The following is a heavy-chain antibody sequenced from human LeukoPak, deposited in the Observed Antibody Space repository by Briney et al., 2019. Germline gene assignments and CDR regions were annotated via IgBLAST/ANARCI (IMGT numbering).Heavy chain of an antibody. J-gene: IGHJ6*04. CDR3: AKDLMYSGYDCTHFFYSYGMDD. D-gene: IGHD5-12*01. Sequence: PRGSLRLSCAASGFTFSSDGMYWGCPGPRKGLGWVSVISYDGSNIYYADSVKGPFTISRENSKNTLNLKMNRLRAEDTAVYYCAKDLMYSGYDCTHFFYSYGMDDWGKGTPVTVSS. CDR2: ISYDGSNI. V-gene: IGHV3-30*18. CDR1: GFTFSSDG.